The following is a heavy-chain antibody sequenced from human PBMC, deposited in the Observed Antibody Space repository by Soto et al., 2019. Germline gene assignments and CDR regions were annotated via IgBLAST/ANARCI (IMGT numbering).Heavy chain of an antibody. Sequence: ASVKVSCKASGYTFSHYGIGGVRQAPGQGLEWRGWISAYNGNRHFAEGLRGRITMTTNTTTSTADMELRSLSSDDTAVYYCARGGQECSNSGCGYIYDGMDVWGQGTTVTVSS. D-gene: IGHD1-26*01. CDR1: GYTFSHYG. CDR3: ARGGQECSNSGCGYIYDGMDV. CDR2: ISAYNGNR. V-gene: IGHV1-18*01. J-gene: IGHJ6*02.